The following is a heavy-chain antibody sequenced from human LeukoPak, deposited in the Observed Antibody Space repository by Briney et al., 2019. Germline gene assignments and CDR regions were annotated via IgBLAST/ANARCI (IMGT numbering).Heavy chain of an antibody. CDR3: ARDYKDCSSTSCYTEDY. CDR1: GGTFSSYA. J-gene: IGHJ4*02. D-gene: IGHD2-2*02. Sequence: SVKVSCKASGGTFSSYAISWVRQAPGQGLEWMGGIIPIFGTANYAQKFQGRVTITADESTSTAYMELSSLRSEDTAVYYRARDYKDCSSTSCYTEDYWGQGTLVTVSS. CDR2: IIPIFGTA. V-gene: IGHV1-69*01.